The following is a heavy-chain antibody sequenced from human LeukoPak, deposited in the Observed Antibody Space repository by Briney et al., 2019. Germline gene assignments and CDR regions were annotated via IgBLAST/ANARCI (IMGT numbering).Heavy chain of an antibody. CDR2: INHSGST. CDR3: ASTHSSLLWFGELSRRFDY. J-gene: IGHJ4*02. V-gene: IGHV4-34*01. CDR1: GGSFSGYY. Sequence: SETLSLTCAVYGGSFSGYYWSWIRQPPGKGLEWIGEINHSGSTNYNPSLKGRVTISRDTSKNQFSLKPSSVTAADTAVYYCASTHSSLLWFGELSRRFDYWGQGTLVTVSS. D-gene: IGHD3-10*01.